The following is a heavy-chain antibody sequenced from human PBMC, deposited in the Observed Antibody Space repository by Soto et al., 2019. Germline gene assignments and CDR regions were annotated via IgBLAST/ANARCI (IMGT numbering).Heavy chain of an antibody. J-gene: IGHJ3*02. V-gene: IGHV3-48*03. CDR1: GFTFSSYE. CDR3: AKDRSSYYYDSRGAFDI. CDR2: ISSSASTI. D-gene: IGHD3-22*01. Sequence: EVQLVESGGGLVQPGGSLRLSCAASGFTFSSYEMNWVRQAPGKGLEWVSYISSSASTIYYADSVKGRFTISRDNAKNSLYLQMNSLRAEDTAVYYCAKDRSSYYYDSRGAFDIWGQGTMVTVSS.